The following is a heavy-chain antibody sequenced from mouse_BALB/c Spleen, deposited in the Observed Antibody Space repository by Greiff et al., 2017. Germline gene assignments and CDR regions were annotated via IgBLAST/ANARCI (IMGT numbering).Heavy chain of an antibody. J-gene: IGHJ2*01. CDR1: GFNIKDTY. CDR3: ARGGLLRNYFDY. D-gene: IGHD1-1*01. Sequence: EVMLVESGAELVKPGASVKLSCTASGFNIKDTYMHWVKQRPEQGLEWIGRIDPANGNTKYDPKFQGKATITADTSSNTAYLQLSSLTSEDTAVYYCARGGLLRNYFDYWGQGTTLTVSS. CDR2: IDPANGNT. V-gene: IGHV14-3*02.